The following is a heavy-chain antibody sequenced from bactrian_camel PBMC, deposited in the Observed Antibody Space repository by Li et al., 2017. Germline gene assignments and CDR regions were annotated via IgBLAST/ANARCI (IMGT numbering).Heavy chain of an antibody. J-gene: IGHJ4*01. V-gene: IGHV3S40*01. Sequence: DVQLVESGGGSVQAGGSLRLSCAASGYTVGSYCMGWFRQAQGKEREGVATINTYIGSTFYADSVKGRFTISRDVARNTVYLQMNSLTPEDTAMYYCGYTSLSLCAAQTWVQAPASHRPYWGQGTQVTV. D-gene: IGHD1*01. CDR1: GYTVGSYC. CDR3: GYTSLSLCAAQTWVQAPASHRPY. CDR2: INTYIGST.